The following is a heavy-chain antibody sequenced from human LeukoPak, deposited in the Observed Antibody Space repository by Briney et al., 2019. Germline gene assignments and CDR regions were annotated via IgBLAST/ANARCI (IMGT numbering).Heavy chain of an antibody. D-gene: IGHD3-10*01. CDR3: ARPSGRDALDI. CDR1: GGSISSYY. Sequence: PSETLSLTCTVSGGSISSYYWSWIRQPPGKGLEWIGYIYYSGSTNYNPSLKSRVTISVDTSKNQFSLKLSSVTAADTAVYYCARPSGRDALDIWGQGTMVTVSS. CDR2: IYYSGST. V-gene: IGHV4-59*08. J-gene: IGHJ3*02.